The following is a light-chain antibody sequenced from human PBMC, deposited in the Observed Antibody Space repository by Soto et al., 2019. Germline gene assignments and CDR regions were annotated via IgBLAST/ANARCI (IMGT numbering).Light chain of an antibody. CDR3: QQSFNNPRT. Sequence: DIQMTQSPSSLSASVGDRVTITCRASQSISSYLNWYQQKPGKAPKLLIYAASSLQSGVPSRFSGSGSGTDFTLTISSLQPEDFATYYCQQSFNNPRTFGQGTKVEFK. CDR1: QSISSY. CDR2: AAS. J-gene: IGKJ1*01. V-gene: IGKV1-39*01.